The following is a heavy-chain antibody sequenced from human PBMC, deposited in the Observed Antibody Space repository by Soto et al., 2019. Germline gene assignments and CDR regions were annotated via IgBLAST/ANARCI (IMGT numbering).Heavy chain of an antibody. Sequence: GSLRLSCAASGFTFSSYAMSWVRQAPGKGLEWVSAISGSGGSTYYADSVKGRFTISRDNSKNTLYLQMNSLRAEDTAVYYCAKADYDFWSGYANLDYWGQGTLVTVSS. V-gene: IGHV3-23*01. CDR3: AKADYDFWSGYANLDY. CDR2: ISGSGGST. CDR1: GFTFSSYA. J-gene: IGHJ4*02. D-gene: IGHD3-3*01.